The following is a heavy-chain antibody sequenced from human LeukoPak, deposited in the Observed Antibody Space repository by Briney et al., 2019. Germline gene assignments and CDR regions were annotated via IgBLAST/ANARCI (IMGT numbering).Heavy chain of an antibody. J-gene: IGHJ4*02. V-gene: IGHV1-69*04. Sequence: ASVKVSCKASGGTFSSYAISWVRQAPGQGLEWMGRIIPILGIANYAQKFQGRVTITADKSTSTAYMELSSLRSEDTAVYYCARATGERGFDYWGQGTLVTVSS. CDR2: IIPILGIA. CDR1: GGTFSSYA. CDR3: ARATGERGFDY. D-gene: IGHD7-27*01.